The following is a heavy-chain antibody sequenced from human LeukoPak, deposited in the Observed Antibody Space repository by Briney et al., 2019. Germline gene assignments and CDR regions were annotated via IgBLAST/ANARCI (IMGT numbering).Heavy chain of an antibody. Sequence: SETLSLTCNVSGDSISSSNYYWGWIRQPPGKGLEWIGSLYRTGDTYYNPSLKSRVTISGDTSKNQFSLKLSSVTAADTAVYYCARLGSGSPSYWGQGTLVTVSS. CDR3: ARLGSGSPSY. J-gene: IGHJ4*02. V-gene: IGHV4-39*01. CDR1: GDSISSSNYY. D-gene: IGHD3-10*01. CDR2: LYRTGDT.